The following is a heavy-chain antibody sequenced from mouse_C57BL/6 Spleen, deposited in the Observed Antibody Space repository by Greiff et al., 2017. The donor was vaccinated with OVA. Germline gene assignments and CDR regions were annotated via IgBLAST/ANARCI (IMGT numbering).Heavy chain of an antibody. V-gene: IGHV2-6-1*01. CDR1: GFSLTSYG. CDR3: ARHHEYDGDGYFDV. J-gene: IGHJ1*03. D-gene: IGHD2-14*01. Sequence: VKLMESGPGLVAPSPSLSISCTVSGFSLTSYGVHWVRQPPGKGLEWLVVICSDCSTTYTSALKSGLSIRKDNSKSPVFLKMNSLQTEDTAMYYCARHHEYDGDGYFDVWGTGTTVTVSS. CDR2: ICSDCST.